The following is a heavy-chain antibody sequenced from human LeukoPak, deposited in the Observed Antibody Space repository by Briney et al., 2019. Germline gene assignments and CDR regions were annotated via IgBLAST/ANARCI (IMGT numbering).Heavy chain of an antibody. Sequence: GRSLRLSCAASGFTFSSYGMHWVRQAPGKGLEWVAIIWYDGSNTYYADSVKGRFTISRDNSKNTLYLQMNSLRAEDTAVYYCARNLDYWGQGTLVTVSS. V-gene: IGHV3-33*01. CDR1: GFTFSSYG. CDR2: IWYDGSNT. CDR3: ARNLDY. J-gene: IGHJ4*02.